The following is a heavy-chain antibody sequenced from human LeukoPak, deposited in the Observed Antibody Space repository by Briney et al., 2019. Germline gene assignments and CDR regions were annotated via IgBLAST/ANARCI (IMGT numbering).Heavy chain of an antibody. CDR3: ARGPMFFGVAYCDY. Sequence: SETLSLTCTVSGGSISSYYWSWIRQPAGKGLEWIGRIYTSGSTNFNPSLKSRVTMSVDTSKNQFSLKLSSVTAADTAVYYCARGPMFFGVAYCDYWGQGTLVTVSS. CDR2: IYTSGST. CDR1: GGSISSYY. D-gene: IGHD3-3*01. V-gene: IGHV4-4*07. J-gene: IGHJ4*02.